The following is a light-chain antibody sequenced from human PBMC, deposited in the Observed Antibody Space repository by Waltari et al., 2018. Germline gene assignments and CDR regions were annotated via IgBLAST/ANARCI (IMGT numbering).Light chain of an antibody. CDR1: QSVVYSSNSQNY. V-gene: IGKV4-1*01. J-gene: IGKJ1*01. CDR3: QQYYDIPWT. CDR2: WAS. Sequence: DIVMTQSPDSLAVSLGERVTINCKSSQSVVYSSNSQNYLAWYQQKPGQPPKLLIYWASARESGVPDRFSGSESGTDFTLPISSLQAEDVAVYCCQQYYDIPWTFGQGTKVEIK.